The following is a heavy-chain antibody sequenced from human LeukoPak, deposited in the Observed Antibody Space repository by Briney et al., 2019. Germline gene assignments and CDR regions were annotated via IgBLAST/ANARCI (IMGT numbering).Heavy chain of an antibody. Sequence: SETLSLTCTVSGGSISSYYWNWIRQPPGKGLEWIGYIYYSGSTTYNPSLNSRVTISVDTSKNQFSLKLSSVTAADTAVYYCATMTIAVAGMGYWGQGTLVTVSS. V-gene: IGHV4-59*01. D-gene: IGHD6-19*01. CDR3: ATMTIAVAGMGY. CDR2: IYYSGST. CDR1: GGSISSYY. J-gene: IGHJ4*02.